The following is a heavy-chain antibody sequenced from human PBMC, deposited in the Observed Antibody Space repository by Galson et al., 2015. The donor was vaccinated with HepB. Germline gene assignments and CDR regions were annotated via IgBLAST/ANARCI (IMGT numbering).Heavy chain of an antibody. Sequence: SLRLSCAASGFTFSSYAMSWVRQAPGKGLDWVSSISGTGDSTYYADSVKGRFTISRDNSKNTLYLQMNSLRPEDTAVYYCAKGRGYGDYDWFDPWGQGTLVTVSS. CDR3: AKGRGYGDYDWFDP. J-gene: IGHJ5*02. D-gene: IGHD4-17*01. V-gene: IGHV3-23*01. CDR1: GFTFSSYA. CDR2: ISGTGDST.